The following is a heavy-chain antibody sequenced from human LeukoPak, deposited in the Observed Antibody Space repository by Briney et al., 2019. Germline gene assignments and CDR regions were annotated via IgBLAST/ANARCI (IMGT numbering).Heavy chain of an antibody. CDR2: INQDGTEK. Sequence: GGSLRLSGAASGFTFSSYWMSWVRQAPGGGLEWVAKINQDGTEKAYVDSVRGRFTISRDNAKNSLFLQMNSLRAEDTAVYYCARGPLIAAAGTWWGQGTLVTVSS. J-gene: IGHJ4*02. CDR1: GFTFSSYW. V-gene: IGHV3-7*03. CDR3: ARGPLIAAAGTW. D-gene: IGHD6-13*01.